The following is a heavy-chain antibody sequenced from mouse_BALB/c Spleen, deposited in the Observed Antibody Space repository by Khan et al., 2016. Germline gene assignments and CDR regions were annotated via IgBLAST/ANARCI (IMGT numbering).Heavy chain of an antibody. V-gene: IGHV3-2*02. CDR2: ISYSGAT. D-gene: IGHD2-4*01. J-gene: IGHJ4*01. Sequence: EVQLQESGPGLVKPSQSLSLTCTVTGYSITSDFAWNWIRQFPGNRLEWMGYISYSGATNYNPFLQSRISISRDSSKNQFFLYLTSVTTEDTATYYCARWIYDYTVMDYRGQGTSVTVSS. CDR1: GYSITSDFA. CDR3: ARWIYDYTVMDY.